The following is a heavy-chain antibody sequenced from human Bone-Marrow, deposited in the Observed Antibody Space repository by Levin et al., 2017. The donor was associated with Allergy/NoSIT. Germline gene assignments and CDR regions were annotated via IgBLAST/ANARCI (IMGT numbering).Heavy chain of an antibody. D-gene: IGHD6-6*01. J-gene: IGHJ5*02. Sequence: ASVKVSCKASGDTFSSYDINWVRQASGHGLEWMGWMNPKSGNTVYAQKFQGRVTMTRNTSISTAYMDLSSLRSDDTAVYYCATGQGHLVGPPWGQGTLVTVSS. CDR3: ATGQGHLVGPP. CDR2: MNPKSGNT. V-gene: IGHV1-8*01. CDR1: GDTFSSYD.